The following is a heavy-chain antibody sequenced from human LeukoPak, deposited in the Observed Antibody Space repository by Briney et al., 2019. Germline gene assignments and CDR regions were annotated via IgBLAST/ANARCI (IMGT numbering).Heavy chain of an antibody. D-gene: IGHD3-10*01. CDR1: GFTFSSYG. V-gene: IGHV3-30*02. CDR2: IRYDGSNK. Sequence: GGSLRLSCAASGFTFSSYGMHWVRQAPGKGLEWVAFIRYDGSNKYYADSVKGRFTISRDNSKNTLYLQMNSLRAEDTAVYYCAKLLPDYYGSGSYMGDYWGQGTLVTVSS. CDR3: AKLLPDYYGSGSYMGDY. J-gene: IGHJ4*02.